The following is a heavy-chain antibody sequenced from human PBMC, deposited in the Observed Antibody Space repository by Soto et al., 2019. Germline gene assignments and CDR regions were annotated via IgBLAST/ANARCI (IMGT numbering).Heavy chain of an antibody. CDR1: GFTFSSYW. CDR2: IKQDGSEK. Sequence: GGSLRLSCAASGFTFSSYWMSWVRQAPGKGLEWVANIKQDGSEKYYVDSVKGRFTISRDNAKNSLYLQMNSLRAEDTAVYYCARDSGAVYYGMDVWGQGTTVTVSS. V-gene: IGHV3-7*05. CDR3: ARDSGAVYYGMDV. J-gene: IGHJ6*02. D-gene: IGHD6-25*01.